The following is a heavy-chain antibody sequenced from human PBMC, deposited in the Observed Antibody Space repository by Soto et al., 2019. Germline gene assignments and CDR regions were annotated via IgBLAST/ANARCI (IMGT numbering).Heavy chain of an antibody. CDR1: GFTFSSYS. Sequence: PGGSLRLSCAASGFTFSSYSMNWVRQAPGKGLEWVSSISSSSSNIYYADSVKGRFTISRDNAKNSLYLQMNSLRAEDTAVYYCASQDIVVVPAARDYYYYYYMDVWGKGTTVTVSS. D-gene: IGHD2-2*01. CDR2: ISSSSSNI. CDR3: ASQDIVVVPAARDYYYYYYMDV. V-gene: IGHV3-21*04. J-gene: IGHJ6*03.